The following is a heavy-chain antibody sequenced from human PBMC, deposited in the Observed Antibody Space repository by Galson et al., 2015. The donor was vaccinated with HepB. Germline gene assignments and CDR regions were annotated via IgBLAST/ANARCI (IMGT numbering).Heavy chain of an antibody. V-gene: IGHV3-7*03. CDR3: ARIQLWSPSGMDV. D-gene: IGHD5-18*01. CDR1: GFTFSSYW. CDR2: IKQDGSEK. J-gene: IGHJ6*02. Sequence: SLRLSCAASGFTFSSYWMSWVRQASGKGLEWVANIKQDGSEKYYVDSVKGRFTISRDNAKNSLYLQMNSLRAEDTAVYYCARIQLWSPSGMDVWGQGTTVTVSS.